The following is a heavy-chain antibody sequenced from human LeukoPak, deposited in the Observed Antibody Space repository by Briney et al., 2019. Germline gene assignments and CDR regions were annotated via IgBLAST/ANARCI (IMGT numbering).Heavy chain of an antibody. CDR3: ARDEYLWVVIQLGLFDY. J-gene: IGHJ4*02. CDR2: TSGTGERT. CDR1: GFTFSSYA. V-gene: IGHV3-23*01. Sequence: GGSLRLSCAASGFTFSSYAMTWVRQAPGKGLEWVSATSGTGERTYYADSVKGRFTISRDNFKNTLYLQMNSLRAEDTAVYYCARDEYLWVVIQLGLFDYWGQGTLVTVSS. D-gene: IGHD2-2*01.